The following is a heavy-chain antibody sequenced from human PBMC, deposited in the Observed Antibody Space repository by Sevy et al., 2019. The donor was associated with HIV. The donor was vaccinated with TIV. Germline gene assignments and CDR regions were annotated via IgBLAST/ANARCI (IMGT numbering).Heavy chain of an antibody. D-gene: IGHD6-13*01. Sequence: GGSLRLSCAASGFTFSNYGMHWVRQVPGKGLEWVTFIRYDGSDKYYAASVKGRSTISRDDSKNTLYLQMDSLTPEDTAIYYCAKDLAGPGRRYFDYWGQGTLVTVSS. V-gene: IGHV3-30*02. J-gene: IGHJ4*02. CDR1: GFTFSNYG. CDR3: AKDLAGPGRRYFDY. CDR2: IRYDGSDK.